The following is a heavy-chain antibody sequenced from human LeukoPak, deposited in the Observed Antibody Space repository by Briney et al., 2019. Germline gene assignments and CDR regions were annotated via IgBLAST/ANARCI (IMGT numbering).Heavy chain of an antibody. Sequence: PGGSLRLSCAASGFTFTTYAMSWVRQAPGKGLEWVSAISGGGDNTYYADSVKGRFTISRDTSQKTLYLQMNSLRAEDTAVYYCAKDRAYRDYKVFDFWGQGTLVTVSS. CDR2: ISGGGDNT. J-gene: IGHJ4*02. CDR1: GFTFTTYA. D-gene: IGHD4-17*01. V-gene: IGHV3-23*01. CDR3: AKDRAYRDYKVFDF.